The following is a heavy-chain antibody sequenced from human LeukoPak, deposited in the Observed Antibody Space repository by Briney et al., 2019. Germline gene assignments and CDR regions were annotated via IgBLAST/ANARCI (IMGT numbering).Heavy chain of an antibody. CDR2: LIPIFDTT. V-gene: IGHV1-69*13. CDR1: GGTFSNYA. J-gene: IGHJ3*02. CDR3: ASQSPSDSSGWYGGPFDI. D-gene: IGHD6-19*01. Sequence: ASVKVSCKASGGTFSNYAISWVRQAPGQGLEWVGGLIPIFDTTNYAQKFQGRVTITADESTRTAYMELSSLRSEDTAVYYCASQSPSDSSGWYGGPFDIWGQATMVTVSS.